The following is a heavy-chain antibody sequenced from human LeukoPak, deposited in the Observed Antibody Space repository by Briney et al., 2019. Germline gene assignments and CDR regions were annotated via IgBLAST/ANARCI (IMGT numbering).Heavy chain of an antibody. CDR2: ISSGPNYK. Sequence: LSLTCAASRFTLRSYSMQWVRQAPGKGLEWVSSISSGPNYKDYADSVKGRFTVSRDDARDSVYLQMNSLKVEDTAVYYCAREIISFYYMDVWGKGTTVTVSS. CDR1: RFTLRSYS. D-gene: IGHD2/OR15-2a*01. V-gene: IGHV3-21*01. J-gene: IGHJ6*03. CDR3: AREIISFYYMDV.